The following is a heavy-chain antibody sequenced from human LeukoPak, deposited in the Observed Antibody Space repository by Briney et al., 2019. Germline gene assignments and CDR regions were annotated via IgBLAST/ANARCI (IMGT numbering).Heavy chain of an antibody. CDR2: INHSGST. Sequence: SETLSLTCAVYGGSFSGYYWSWIRQPPGKGLEWIGEINHSGSTSYNPSLKSRVTISVDTSKNQFSLKLSSVTAADTAVYYCASSYYDFWSGYYNPYYFDYWGQGTLVTDSS. CDR3: ASSYYDFWSGYYNPYYFDY. CDR1: GGSFSGYY. J-gene: IGHJ4*02. V-gene: IGHV4-34*01. D-gene: IGHD3-3*01.